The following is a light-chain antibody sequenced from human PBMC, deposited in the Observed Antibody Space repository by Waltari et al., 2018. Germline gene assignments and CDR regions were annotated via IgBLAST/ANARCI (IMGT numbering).Light chain of an antibody. V-gene: IGKV2-40*01. J-gene: IGKJ2*03. CDR3: VQVIAFPYS. CDR1: QSLLHSNGNTY. Sequence: DIVMTQTPLSLPITPGEPTSISCRSSQSLLHSNGNTYLHWYLQKPGQSPQLLIYGGSNRASGVPDRFSGSGSDTDFTLKISKVEAEDVGVYYCVQVIAFPYSFGQGTKVEIK. CDR2: GGS.